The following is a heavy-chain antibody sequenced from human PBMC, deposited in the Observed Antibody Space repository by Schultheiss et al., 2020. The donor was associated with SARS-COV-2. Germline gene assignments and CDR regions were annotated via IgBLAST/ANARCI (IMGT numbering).Heavy chain of an antibody. V-gene: IGHV3-15*07. Sequence: GGSLRLSCVVSGLTFSDAWMNWVRQAPGKGLEWVGRIKSNAYGGTTEYAAPVKGRFTISRDDSKNTLYLQMNSLKTEDTAVYYCTTLTQWELPDMYYYYGVDVWGQGTTVTVAS. J-gene: IGHJ6*02. CDR1: GLTFSDAW. D-gene: IGHD1-26*01. CDR3: TTLTQWELPDMYYYYGVDV. CDR2: IKSNAYGGTT.